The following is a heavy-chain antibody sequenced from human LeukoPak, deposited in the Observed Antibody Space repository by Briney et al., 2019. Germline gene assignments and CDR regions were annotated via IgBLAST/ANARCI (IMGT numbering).Heavy chain of an antibody. CDR1: GFTFSSYA. V-gene: IGHV3-23*01. Sequence: GGSLRLSCAASGFTFSSYAMSWVRQAPGKGLEWVSAITGTGGSTYYVASVKDRFTVSRDNSRNTLYLQMSSLRAEDSAMYYCAKVRDTRDWYKDAFDVWGQGTRVTVSS. D-gene: IGHD6-19*01. CDR2: ITGTGGST. J-gene: IGHJ3*01. CDR3: AKVRDTRDWYKDAFDV.